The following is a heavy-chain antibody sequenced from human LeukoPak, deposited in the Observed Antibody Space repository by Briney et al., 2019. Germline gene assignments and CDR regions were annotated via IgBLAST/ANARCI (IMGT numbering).Heavy chain of an antibody. CDR3: ARFHRYLGVSLDY. V-gene: IGHV2-70*04. CDR2: IDWDDDK. D-gene: IGHD3-16*01. CDR1: GGSISTYY. Sequence: TLSLTCTVSGGSISTYYWSWLRQPPGKALEWLARIDWDDDKFYSTSLKTRLTISKDTSKNQVVLTMTNMDPVDTATYYCARFHRYLGVSLDYWAQGTLVTVS. J-gene: IGHJ4*02.